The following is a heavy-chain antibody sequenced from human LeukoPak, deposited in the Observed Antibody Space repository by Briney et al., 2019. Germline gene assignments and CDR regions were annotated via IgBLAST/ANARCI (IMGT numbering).Heavy chain of an antibody. V-gene: IGHV4-34*01. J-gene: IGHJ4*02. CDR3: ARIEMATIIPNY. CDR1: GGSFSGYY. Sequence: PSETLSLTCAVYGGSFSGYYWSWIRQPPGKGLEWIGEINHSGSNNYNPSLKSRVTISIDTSKNQFSLKLSSVTAADTAVYYCARIEMATIIPNYWGQGTLVTVSS. D-gene: IGHD5-24*01. CDR2: INHSGSN.